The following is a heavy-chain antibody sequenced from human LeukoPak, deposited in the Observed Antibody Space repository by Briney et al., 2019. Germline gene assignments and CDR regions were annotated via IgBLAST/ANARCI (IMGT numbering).Heavy chain of an antibody. D-gene: IGHD2-2*01. V-gene: IGHV3-23*01. CDR2: ISGSGGST. J-gene: IGHJ4*02. Sequence: GGSLRLSCATSGFTFSDYPMNWVRQAPGKGLEWVAIISGSGGSTYAADPVKGRFTISRDNSKNTLYLQMNSLRAEDTAVYYCAKCSSTSCPTDYWGQGTLVTVSS. CDR3: AKCSSTSCPTDY. CDR1: GFTFSDYP.